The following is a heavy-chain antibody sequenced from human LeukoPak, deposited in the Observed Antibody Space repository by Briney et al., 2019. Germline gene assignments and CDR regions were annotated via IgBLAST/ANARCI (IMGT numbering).Heavy chain of an antibody. CDR1: GGSISSYY. Sequence: SETLSLTCTVSGGSISSYYWSWIRQPPGKGLEWIGYIYYSGSTNYNPSLKSRVTISVDTSKTQFSLKRSSVTAADTAVYYCARLTYGDFSDAFDIWGQGTMVTVSS. CDR3: ARLTYGDFSDAFDI. V-gene: IGHV4-59*08. J-gene: IGHJ3*02. CDR2: IYYSGST. D-gene: IGHD4-17*01.